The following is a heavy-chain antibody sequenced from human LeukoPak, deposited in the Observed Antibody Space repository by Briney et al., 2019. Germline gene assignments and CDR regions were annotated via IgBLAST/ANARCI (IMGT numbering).Heavy chain of an antibody. CDR2: INPNSGST. J-gene: IGHJ4*02. D-gene: IGHD5-12*01. CDR1: GYTFTGYY. CDR3: ASGYSGYDLYSPLDY. Sequence: ASVKVSCKASGYTFTGYYMHWVRQAPGQGLEWMGWINPNSGSTNYAQKFQGRVTMTRDTSISTAYMELSRLRSDDTAVYYCASGYSGYDLYSPLDYWGQGTLVTVSS. V-gene: IGHV1-2*02.